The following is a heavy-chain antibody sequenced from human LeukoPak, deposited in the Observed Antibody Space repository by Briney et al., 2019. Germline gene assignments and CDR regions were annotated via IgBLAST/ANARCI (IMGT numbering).Heavy chain of an antibody. J-gene: IGHJ4*02. Sequence: PSETLSLTCAVYGGSFSGYYWSWIRQPPGKGLEWIGEINHSGSTNYNPSLKSRVTISVDTSKNQFSLKLSSVTAADTAVYYCARGRSSVDYWGQGTLVTVSS. CDR2: INHSGST. D-gene: IGHD6-19*01. CDR1: GGSFSGYY. V-gene: IGHV4-34*01. CDR3: ARGRSSVDY.